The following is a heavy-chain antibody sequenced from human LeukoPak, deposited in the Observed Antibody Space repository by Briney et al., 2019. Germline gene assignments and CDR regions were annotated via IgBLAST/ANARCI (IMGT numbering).Heavy chain of an antibody. Sequence: SETLSLTCTVSGGSISSSSYYWGWIRQPPGKGLEWIGSIYYSGSTYYNPSLKSRVTIPVDTSKNQFSLKLSSVTAADTAVYYCASLGDYYGSGSYYVTWGQGTLVTVSS. CDR1: GGSISSSSYY. J-gene: IGHJ5*02. V-gene: IGHV4-39*01. CDR3: ASLGDYYGSGSYYVT. D-gene: IGHD3-10*01. CDR2: IYYSGST.